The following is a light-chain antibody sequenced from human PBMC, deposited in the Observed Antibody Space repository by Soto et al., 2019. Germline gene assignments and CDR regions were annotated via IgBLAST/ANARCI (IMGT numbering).Light chain of an antibody. CDR3: QQRSNWPIT. CDR1: QSVSSY. Sequence: ELVLTQSPATLPLSPWPRSTLSCRASQSVSSYLAWYQQKPGQAPRLLIYDASNRATGIPARFSGSGSGTDFTLTISSLEPEDFAVYYCQQRSNWPITFGQGTRLEIK. V-gene: IGKV3-11*01. CDR2: DAS. J-gene: IGKJ5*01.